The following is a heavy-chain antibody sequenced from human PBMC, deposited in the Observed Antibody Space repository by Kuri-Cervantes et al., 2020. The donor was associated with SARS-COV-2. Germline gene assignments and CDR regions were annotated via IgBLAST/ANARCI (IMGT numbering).Heavy chain of an antibody. J-gene: IGHJ5*02. CDR3: ATGYSSRGGFNP. V-gene: IGHV4-39*01. D-gene: IGHD6-13*01. Sequence: SETLSLTCTVSGGSISSGDYYWGWIRQPPGKGLEWIGNIYYSGNTYYNPSLRSRVTISEDTSKNQFSLKLSSVTAADTAVYYCATGYSSRGGFNPWGQGTLVTVSS. CDR2: IYYSGNT. CDR1: GGSISSGDYY.